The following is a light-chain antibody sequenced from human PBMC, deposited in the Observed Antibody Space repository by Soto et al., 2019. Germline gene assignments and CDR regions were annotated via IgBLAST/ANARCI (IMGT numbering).Light chain of an antibody. CDR3: QQYGSSRYT. CDR1: QSVSSSY. V-gene: IGKV3-20*01. Sequence: ESVLTQSPGTLSLSPGERDTLSCRASQSVSSSYLAWYQQKPGQAPRLLIYGASSRATGIPDRFSGSESGTDFTLTISRLEPEDFAVYYCQQYGSSRYTFGQGPKLEIK. CDR2: GAS. J-gene: IGKJ2*01.